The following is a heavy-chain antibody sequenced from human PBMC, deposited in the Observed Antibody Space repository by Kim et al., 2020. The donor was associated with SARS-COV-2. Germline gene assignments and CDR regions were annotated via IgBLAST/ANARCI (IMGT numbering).Heavy chain of an antibody. CDR2: ISSSSSYI. V-gene: IGHV3-21*01. D-gene: IGHD3-16*02. J-gene: IGHJ4*02. CDR1: GFTFSSYS. CDR3: ASSGRLRLGELSFN. Sequence: GGSLRLSCAASGFTFSSYSMNWVRQAPGKGLEWVSSISSSSSYIYYADSVKGRFTISRDNAKNSLYLQMNSLRAEDTAVYYCASSGRLRLGELSFNWGQGTLVTVSS.